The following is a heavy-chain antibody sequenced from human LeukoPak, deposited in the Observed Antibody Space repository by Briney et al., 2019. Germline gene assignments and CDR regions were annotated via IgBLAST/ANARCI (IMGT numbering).Heavy chain of an antibody. CDR2: IYSDGDT. D-gene: IGHD3-16*01. Sequence: PGGSLRLSCAASGFTVSSNYMSWVRQAPGKGLEWVSAIYSDGDTYYADSVKGRFTISRDNSKNTLYLQMNSLRAEDTAVYYCAREVGGSAFDIWGQGTMVTVSS. J-gene: IGHJ3*02. CDR1: GFTVSSNY. V-gene: IGHV3-53*05. CDR3: AREVGGSAFDI.